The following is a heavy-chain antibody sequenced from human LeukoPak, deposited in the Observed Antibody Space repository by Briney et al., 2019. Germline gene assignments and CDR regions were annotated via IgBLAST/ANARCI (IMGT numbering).Heavy chain of an antibody. V-gene: IGHV3-66*01. CDR2: IYDGGIT. Sequence: PGGSLRLSCAASGFTVSTKFMSWVRQAPGKGLEWVSVIYDGGITYYADSVKGRFTISGDNSKNMLFLQMNSLRAEDTAVYYCAGNYGGNSNYWGQGTQVTVSS. D-gene: IGHD4-23*01. J-gene: IGHJ4*02. CDR1: GFTVSTKF. CDR3: AGNYGGNSNY.